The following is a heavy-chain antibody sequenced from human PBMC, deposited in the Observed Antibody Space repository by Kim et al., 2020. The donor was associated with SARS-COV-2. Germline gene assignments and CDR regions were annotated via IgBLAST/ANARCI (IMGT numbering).Heavy chain of an antibody. CDR2: ISYDGSNK. J-gene: IGHJ4*02. CDR3: AKGRYDFWSGYYSVDY. V-gene: IGHV3-30*18. CDR1: GFTFSSYG. D-gene: IGHD3-3*01. Sequence: GGSLRLSCAASGFTFSSYGMHWVRQAPGKGLEWVAVISYDGSNKYYADSVKGRFTISRDNSKNTLYLQMNSLRAEDTAVYYCAKGRYDFWSGYYSVDYWGQGTLVTVSS.